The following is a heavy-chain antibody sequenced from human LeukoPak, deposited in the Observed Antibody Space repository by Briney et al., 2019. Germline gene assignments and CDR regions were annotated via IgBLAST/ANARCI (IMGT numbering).Heavy chain of an antibody. J-gene: IGHJ6*04. CDR2: ISSSSSYI. CDR3: ARLAAAGTSFYGMDV. CDR1: GFIFSSYS. Sequence: PGGSLRLSCATSGFIFSSYSMSWVRQAPGKGLEWVSSISSSSSYIYHADSVKGRFTISRDNAKNSPYLQMNSLRAEDTAMYYCARLAAAGTSFYGMDVWGKGTTVTVSS. V-gene: IGHV3-21*01. D-gene: IGHD6-13*01.